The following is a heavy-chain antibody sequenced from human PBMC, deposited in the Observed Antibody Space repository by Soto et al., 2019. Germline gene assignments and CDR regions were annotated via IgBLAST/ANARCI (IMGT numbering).Heavy chain of an antibody. V-gene: IGHV3-23*01. CDR3: AKEEGSTWYPTDY. CDR1: GFTFDNYA. Sequence: EVQLLESGGGLVQPGGSLRLSCAASGFTFDNYAMSWVRQAPGKGLDWVSVISSLGGSTFYADSVKGRFTISRDNSKNTLYLQMNSLRVEDTAVYYCAKEEGSTWYPTDYWGRGTLVTVSS. J-gene: IGHJ4*02. CDR2: ISSLGGST. D-gene: IGHD1-26*01.